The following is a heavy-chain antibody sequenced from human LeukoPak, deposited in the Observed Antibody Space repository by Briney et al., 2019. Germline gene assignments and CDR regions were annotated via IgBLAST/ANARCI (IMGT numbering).Heavy chain of an antibody. D-gene: IGHD1-26*01. J-gene: IGHJ4*02. CDR3: ARGAPRGSCDY. V-gene: IGHV3-21*01. CDR1: GFTYISYS. Sequence: HVGSLRLSCAASGFTYISYSMNWVPQAPGKSLYFLSSISTTISYKFSAHSVKGRFTISRDNAQNSLYLQMTTLRAEDTALYHCARGAPRGSCDYWGQGTLVTVSS. CDR2: ISTTISYK.